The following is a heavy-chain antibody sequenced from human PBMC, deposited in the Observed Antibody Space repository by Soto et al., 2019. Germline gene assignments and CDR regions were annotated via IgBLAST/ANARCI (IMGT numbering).Heavy chain of an antibody. V-gene: IGHV5-51*01. CDR3: ARSPMVTYYDSSGSLDY. CDR1: GYSFTSYW. CDR2: IYPGDSDT. J-gene: IGHJ4*02. D-gene: IGHD3-22*01. Sequence: RGESLKISCKGSGYSFTSYWIGWVRQMPGKGLEWMGIIYPGDSDTRYSPSFQGQVTISADKSISTAYLQWSSLKASDTAMYYCARSPMVTYYDSSGSLDYWGQGTLVTVSS.